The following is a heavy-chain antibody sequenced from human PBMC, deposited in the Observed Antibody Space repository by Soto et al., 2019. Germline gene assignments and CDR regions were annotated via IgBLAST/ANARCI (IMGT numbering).Heavy chain of an antibody. V-gene: IGHV1-69*01. CDR3: ARFTSMVRGVIDNWFDP. CDR2: IIPMYGPA. Sequence: QVPLVQSGAEVKKPGSSVTVSCKASGGTFSSYAIHWVRQAPGQGLEWMGGIIPMYGPAKYAQRFQGRVTSTADESTTTVYMELTSLTSQDTAVYYCARFTSMVRGVIDNWFDPWGHGTLVTVSS. D-gene: IGHD3-10*01. CDR1: GGTFSSYA. J-gene: IGHJ5*02.